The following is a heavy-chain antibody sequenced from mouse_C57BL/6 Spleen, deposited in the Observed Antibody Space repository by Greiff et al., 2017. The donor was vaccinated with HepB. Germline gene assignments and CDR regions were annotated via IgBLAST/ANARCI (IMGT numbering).Heavy chain of an antibody. CDR2: INPSTGGT. V-gene: IGHV1-42*01. CDR1: GYSFTGYY. J-gene: IGHJ4*01. CDR3: ARGDYDPYYAMDY. Sequence: VQLQQSGPELVKPGASVKISCKASGYSFTGYYMNWVKQSPEKSLEWIGEINPSTGGTTYNQKFKAKATLTVDKSSSTAYMQLKSLTSEDSAVYYCARGDYDPYYAMDYWGQGTSVTVSS. D-gene: IGHD2-4*01.